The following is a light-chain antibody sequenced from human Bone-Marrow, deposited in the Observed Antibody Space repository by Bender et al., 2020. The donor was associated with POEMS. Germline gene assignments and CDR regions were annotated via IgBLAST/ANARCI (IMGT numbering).Light chain of an antibody. CDR2: EGS. CDR1: SSDVGGYNY. J-gene: IGLJ1*01. Sequence: QSALTQPASVSGSPGQSITISCTGTSSDVGGYNYVSWYQQHPGKAPKLIIYEGSKRPSGVSYRFSGSKSGNTASLTISGLQAEDEADYYCCSFAARTYVFGTGTKVTVL. CDR3: CSFAARTYV. V-gene: IGLV2-23*01.